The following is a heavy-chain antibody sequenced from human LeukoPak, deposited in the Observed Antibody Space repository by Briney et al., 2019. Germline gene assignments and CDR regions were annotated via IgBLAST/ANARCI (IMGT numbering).Heavy chain of an antibody. D-gene: IGHD2-2*02. CDR3: ARQGLWKYRLLYEPYFDY. CDR1: GGSISSYY. V-gene: IGHV4-4*09. CDR2: IYTSGST. Sequence: SETLSLTCTVSGGSISSYYWSWIRQPPGKGLEWIGYIYTSGSTNYNPSLKSRVTISVDTSKNQFSLKLSSVTAADTAVYYCARQGLWKYRLLYEPYFDYWGQGTLVTVSS. J-gene: IGHJ4*02.